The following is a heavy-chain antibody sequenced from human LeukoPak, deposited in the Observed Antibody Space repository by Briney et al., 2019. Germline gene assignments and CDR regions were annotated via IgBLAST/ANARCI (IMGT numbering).Heavy chain of an antibody. Sequence: GASVKVSCKASGYTFTGYYMHWVRQAPGQGLEWMGWINPNRGGTNYAQKFQGRVTMTTDTSISTAYGELSRLGADDTADTAIYYCARGCSGGSCPLGYFDLWGRGTLVTVSS. CDR3: ARGCSGGSCPLGYFDL. CDR1: GYTFTGYY. D-gene: IGHD2-15*01. J-gene: IGHJ2*01. V-gene: IGHV1-2*02. CDR2: INPNRGGT.